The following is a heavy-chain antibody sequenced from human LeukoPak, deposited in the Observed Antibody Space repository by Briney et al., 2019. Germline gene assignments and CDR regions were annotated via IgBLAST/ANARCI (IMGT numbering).Heavy chain of an antibody. V-gene: IGHV3-30-3*01. D-gene: IGHD5-24*01. Sequence: GGSLRLSCAASGLTFSNYAMHWVRQAPGKGLEWVAFISYDGSNKHYADSVKGRFTISRDNSKNTLYLQMNSLRPEDTAVYYCARARFGYNRGPFDYWGQGILVTVSS. J-gene: IGHJ4*02. CDR1: GLTFSNYA. CDR2: ISYDGSNK. CDR3: ARARFGYNRGPFDY.